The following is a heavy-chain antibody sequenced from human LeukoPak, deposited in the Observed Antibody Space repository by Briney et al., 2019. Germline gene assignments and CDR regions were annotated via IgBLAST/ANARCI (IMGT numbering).Heavy chain of an antibody. CDR1: GFTVSNEN. Sequence: PGGSLRLSCAASGFTVSNENINWVRQAPGKGLEWVPIIYTTGGTSYADSVRGRFTISRDSSKNTVFLQMNNLRAEDTAVYYCARDPGGDGDGYFDYWGQGTLVTVSS. CDR2: IYTTGGT. D-gene: IGHD4-17*01. J-gene: IGHJ4*02. V-gene: IGHV3-66*01. CDR3: ARDPGGDGDGYFDY.